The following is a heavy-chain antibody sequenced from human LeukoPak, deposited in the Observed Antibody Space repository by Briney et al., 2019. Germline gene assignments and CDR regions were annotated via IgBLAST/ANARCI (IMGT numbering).Heavy chain of an antibody. CDR1: GFTFSDYY. Sequence: GGSLRLSCAASGFTFSDYYMSWVRQAPGKGLEWVANIKKDGSEKNYVDSVKGRFTISRDNAKNSLYLQMDSLRAEDTAVYYCARFISLGAWGQGTLVTVSS. J-gene: IGHJ5*02. CDR2: IKKDGSEK. V-gene: IGHV3-7*01. D-gene: IGHD3-16*01. CDR3: ARFISLGA.